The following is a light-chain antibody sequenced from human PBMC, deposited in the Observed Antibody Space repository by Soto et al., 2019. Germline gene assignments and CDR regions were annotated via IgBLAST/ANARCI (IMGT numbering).Light chain of an antibody. CDR1: SSDVGGYNY. CDR2: DVS. V-gene: IGLV2-14*01. Sequence: QSVLTQPASVSWSPGQSITISCTGTSSDVGGYNYVSWYQQHPGKAPKLMIYDVSNRPSGVSNRFSGSKSGNTASLTISGLQAEDDADYYCSSYTSSSTLVFGGGTKLTVL. CDR3: SSYTSSSTLV. J-gene: IGLJ2*01.